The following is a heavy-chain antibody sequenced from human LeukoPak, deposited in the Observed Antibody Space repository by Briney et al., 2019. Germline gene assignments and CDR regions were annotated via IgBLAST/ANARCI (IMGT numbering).Heavy chain of an antibody. J-gene: IGHJ3*02. CDR1: GASISPSY. V-gene: IGHV4-59*01. CDR2: IYNSGTT. CDR3: ARGPPDRADI. D-gene: IGHD3-16*02. Sequence: SETLSLTCSVSGASISPSYWSWLRQPPGRGLEWIGCIYNSGTTNYNTSLASRVTISLDTSKNQFSLRLSSVSAVDTAVYYCARGPPDRADIWGQGTMVTVSS.